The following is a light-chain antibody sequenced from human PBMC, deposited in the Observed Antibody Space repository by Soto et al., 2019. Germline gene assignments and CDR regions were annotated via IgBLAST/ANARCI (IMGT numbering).Light chain of an antibody. CDR3: QQRSNWPRWT. CDR2: DAS. Sequence: EILLTQYPATLSLSPGERATLSCGASQSVSSYLAWYQQKPGQAPRLLIYDASNRATGIPARFSGSGSGTDFTLTISSLETEDFAVYYCQQRSNWPRWTFGQGTKVDIK. V-gene: IGKV3-11*01. CDR1: QSVSSY. J-gene: IGKJ1*01.